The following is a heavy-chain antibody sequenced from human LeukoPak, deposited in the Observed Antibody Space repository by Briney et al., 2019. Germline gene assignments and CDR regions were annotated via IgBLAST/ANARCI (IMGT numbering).Heavy chain of an antibody. CDR2: IYYSGST. Sequence: SETLSLTCTVSGGSISSYYWSWIRQPPGKGLEWIGYIYYSGSTNYNPSLKSRVTISVDTSKNQFSLKLSSVTAADTAVYYCARRTPLTGYWYFDLWGRGTLVTVSS. J-gene: IGHJ2*01. CDR3: ARRTPLTGYWYFDL. V-gene: IGHV4-59*01. D-gene: IGHD7-27*01. CDR1: GGSISSYY.